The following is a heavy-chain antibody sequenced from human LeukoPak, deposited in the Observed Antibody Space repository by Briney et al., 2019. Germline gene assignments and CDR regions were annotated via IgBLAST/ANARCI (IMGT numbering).Heavy chain of an antibody. D-gene: IGHD3-10*01. J-gene: IGHJ6*02. CDR3: ARDERYYYGSGSLTGGPVYGMDV. V-gene: IGHV3-66*01. CDR2: IYSGGST. CDR1: GFTVSSNY. Sequence: GGSLRLSCAASGFTVSSNYMSWVRQAPGKGLEWVSSIYSGGSTYYADSVKGRFTISRDNSKNTLYLQMNSLRAEDTAVYYCARDERYYYGSGSLTGGPVYGMDVWGQGTTVTVSS.